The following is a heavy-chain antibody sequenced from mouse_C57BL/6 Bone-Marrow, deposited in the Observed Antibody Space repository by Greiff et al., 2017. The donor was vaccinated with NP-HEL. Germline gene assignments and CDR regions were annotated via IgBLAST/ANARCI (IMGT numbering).Heavy chain of an antibody. V-gene: IGHV1-54*01. CDR2: INPGSGGT. D-gene: IGHD2-3*01. CDR1: GYAFTNYL. CDR3: ARPPIYDDDY. Sequence: QVQLKESGAELVRPGTSVKVSCKASGYAFTNYLIEWVKQRPGQGLEWIGVINPGSGGTNYNEKFKGKATLTADKSSSTAYMQLSSLTSEDSAVYFCARPPIYDDDYWGQGTTLTVSS. J-gene: IGHJ2*01.